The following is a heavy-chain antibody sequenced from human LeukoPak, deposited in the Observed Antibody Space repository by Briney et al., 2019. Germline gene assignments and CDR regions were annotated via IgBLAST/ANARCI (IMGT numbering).Heavy chain of an antibody. CDR3: ARQQWGRNFDY. CDR2: IYTSGTT. Sequence: ASETLSLTCTVSGGSISSYYWSWIRQPAGKGLEWVGRIYTSGTTNYKPSLKSRVTMSVDTSKNQFSLKLSSVTAADTAVYYCARQQWGRNFDYWGQGTLVTVSS. V-gene: IGHV4-4*07. J-gene: IGHJ4*02. D-gene: IGHD6-19*01. CDR1: GGSISSYY.